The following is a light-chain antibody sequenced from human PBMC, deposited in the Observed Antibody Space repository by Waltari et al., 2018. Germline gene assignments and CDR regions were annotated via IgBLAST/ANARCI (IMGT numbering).Light chain of an antibody. Sequence: EIVMTQSPATLSVSPGERATLSCRASQSVSSNLAWYQQKPGQAPRLLIYGASTRATGIPARFSGSGSGTEFTLTISSMQSEDFAVYYCQQYNNWLTFGPGTKVDIK. CDR1: QSVSSN. CDR3: QQYNNWLT. V-gene: IGKV3-15*01. J-gene: IGKJ3*01. CDR2: GAS.